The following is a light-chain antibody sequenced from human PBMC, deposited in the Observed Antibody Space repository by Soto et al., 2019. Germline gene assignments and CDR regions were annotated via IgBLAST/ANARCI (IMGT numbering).Light chain of an antibody. J-gene: IGLJ1*01. Sequence: QSALTQPASVSGSPGQSITISCTGTSSDVGGSNYVSWYQQYPGKAPKLMIYEVSNRPSGVSNRFSGSKSGNTASLTISGLQTDDEADYYCSSSADSNNFYVFGTGTKLTVL. CDR3: SSSADSNNFYV. CDR1: SSDVGGSNY. V-gene: IGLV2-14*01. CDR2: EVS.